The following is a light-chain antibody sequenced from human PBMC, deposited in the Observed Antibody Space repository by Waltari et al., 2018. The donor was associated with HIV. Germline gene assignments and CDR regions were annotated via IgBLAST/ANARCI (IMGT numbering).Light chain of an antibody. CDR2: DTE. Sequence: GRVSRKNYVHWIQLKPGQAPRTLIYDTEKRHPWTAGRFSGSLVGGRAALTLSGALPDDEADYYCLLSFSGVRVFGGGTKLTV. V-gene: IGLV7-46*01. CDR1: GRVSRKNY. CDR3: LLSFSGVRV. J-gene: IGLJ3*02.